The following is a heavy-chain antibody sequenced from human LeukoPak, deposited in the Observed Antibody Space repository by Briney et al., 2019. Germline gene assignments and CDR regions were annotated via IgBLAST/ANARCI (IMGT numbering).Heavy chain of an antibody. CDR3: ARDPSEYYYDSSGYSPPDY. Sequence: GASVKVSCKASGYTFTSYYMHWVRQAPGQGLEWMGIINPSGGSTSYAQKFQGRVTMTRDTSTSTVYMELSSLRSEGTAVYYCARDPSEYYYDSSGYSPPDYWGQGTLVTVSS. V-gene: IGHV1-46*01. J-gene: IGHJ4*02. D-gene: IGHD3-22*01. CDR1: GYTFTSYY. CDR2: INPSGGST.